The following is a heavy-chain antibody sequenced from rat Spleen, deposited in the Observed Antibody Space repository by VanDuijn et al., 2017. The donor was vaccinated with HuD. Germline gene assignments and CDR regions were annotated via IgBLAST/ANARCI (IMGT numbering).Heavy chain of an antibody. D-gene: IGHD1-7*01. Sequence: EVQLVESDGGLVQPGRSLKLSCAVSVFTFGDYYMAWVRQAPTKGLEWVTTISYDGGDNYYRDSVKGRFTISRDNAKRTLYLQMDSLRSEDTATYYCARRDYGYGFTYWGKGTLVTVSS. V-gene: IGHV5-29*01. CDR1: VFTFGDYY. J-gene: IGHJ3*01. CDR3: ARRDYGYGFTY. CDR2: ISYDGGDN.